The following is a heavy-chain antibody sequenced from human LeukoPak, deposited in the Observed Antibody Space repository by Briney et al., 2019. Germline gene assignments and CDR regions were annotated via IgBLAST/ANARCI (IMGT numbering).Heavy chain of an antibody. V-gene: IGHV4-34*01. CDR2: IDHTGST. CDR1: AGSFSGYY. J-gene: IGHJ4*02. D-gene: IGHD3-10*01. CDR3: ARGGYGPGSHYRY. Sequence: PSETLSLTCAVNAGSFSGYYWIWIRQPPGMGLEWIGEIDHTGSTNYNPSLKRPLTISAEASRNQSSLRLNSVTAADTAVYYCARGGYGPGSHYRYWGQGTLVTVSS.